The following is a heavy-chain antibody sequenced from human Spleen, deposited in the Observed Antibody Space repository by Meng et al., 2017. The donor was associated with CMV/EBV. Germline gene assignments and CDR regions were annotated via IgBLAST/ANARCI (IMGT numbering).Heavy chain of an antibody. CDR1: GFTFSSYS. J-gene: IGHJ4*02. V-gene: IGHV3-48*01. CDR3: AKDPYYDFWSGYSYYFDY. D-gene: IGHD3-3*01. Sequence: GESLKISCAASGFTFSSYSMNWVRQAPGKGLEWVSYISSSSSTIYCADSVKGRFTISRDNSKNTLYLQMNSLRAEDTAVYYCAKDPYYDFWSGYSYYFDYWGQGTLVTVSS. CDR2: ISSSSSTI.